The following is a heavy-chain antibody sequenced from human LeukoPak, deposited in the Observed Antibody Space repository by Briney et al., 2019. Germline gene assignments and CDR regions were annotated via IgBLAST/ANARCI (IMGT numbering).Heavy chain of an antibody. CDR3: VRDRYCSRTSCYYPDY. Sequence: GGSLRLSCAASGFTLSSYWMRWVRQATGKGREWVANIKQDGSEKNYVDSVKGRFTIFRDNAKNSLYLQMNSLRAEDTAVYYCVRDRYCSRTSCYYPDYWGQGTLVTVSS. D-gene: IGHD2-2*01. V-gene: IGHV3-7*01. CDR2: IKQDGSEK. CDR1: GFTLSSYW. J-gene: IGHJ4*02.